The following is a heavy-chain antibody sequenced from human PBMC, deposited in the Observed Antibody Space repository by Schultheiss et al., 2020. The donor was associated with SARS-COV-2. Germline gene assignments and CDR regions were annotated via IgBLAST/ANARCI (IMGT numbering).Heavy chain of an antibody. CDR1: GYTFTSYD. CDR3: ATSTIFGVEADY. Sequence: ASVKVSCKASGYTFTSYDINWVRQATGQGLEWMGWMNPNSGGTNYAQKFQGRVTMTRDTSISTAYMELSRLRSDDTAVYYCATSTIFGVEADYWGQGTLVTVSS. CDR2: MNPNSGGT. V-gene: IGHV1-2*02. D-gene: IGHD3-3*01. J-gene: IGHJ4*02.